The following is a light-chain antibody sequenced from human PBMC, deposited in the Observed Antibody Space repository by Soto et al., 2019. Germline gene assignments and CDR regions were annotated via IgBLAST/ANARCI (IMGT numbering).Light chain of an antibody. J-gene: IGKJ3*01. Sequence: DIQMTQSPSSVSASVGERVTITCRASQGISDWLAWYQQKPGKAPKLLIYATSSLQSGVPSRFSGSGSGTDFTLTISSLQPEDCATYYCQQATSFPFTFGPGTKVDIK. CDR1: QGISDW. CDR2: ATS. CDR3: QQATSFPFT. V-gene: IGKV1-12*01.